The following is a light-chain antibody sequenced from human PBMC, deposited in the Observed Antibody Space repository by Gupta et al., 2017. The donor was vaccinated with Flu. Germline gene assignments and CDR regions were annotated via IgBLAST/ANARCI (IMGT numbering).Light chain of an antibody. Sequence: DRATLSCTASQSVFAYLAWYQHKPGQAPRLLIYDASTRAPGVPARFSGSGYGTEFTLSISSLEPEDFAVYYRHQRSSWPPLTFGGGTKVEI. J-gene: IGKJ4*01. V-gene: IGKV3-11*01. CDR1: QSVFAY. CDR3: HQRSSWPPLT. CDR2: DAS.